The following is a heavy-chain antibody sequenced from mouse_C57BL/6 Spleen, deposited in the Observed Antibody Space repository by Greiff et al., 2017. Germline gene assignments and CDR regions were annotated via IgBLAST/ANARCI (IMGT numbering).Heavy chain of an antibody. D-gene: IGHD1-1*01. CDR3: TRDAGSSAWFAY. CDR1: GFTFSSYA. V-gene: IGHV5-9-1*02. CDR2: ISSGGDYI. Sequence: EVQGVESGEGLVKPGGSLKLSCAASGFTFSSYAMSWVRQTPEKRLEWVAYISSGGDYIYYADTVKGRFTISRDNARNTLYLQMSSLKSEDTAMYYCTRDAGSSAWFAYWGQGTLVTVSA. J-gene: IGHJ3*01.